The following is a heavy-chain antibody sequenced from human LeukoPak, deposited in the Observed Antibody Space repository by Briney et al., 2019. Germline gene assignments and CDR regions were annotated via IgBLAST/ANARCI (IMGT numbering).Heavy chain of an antibody. D-gene: IGHD1-26*01. V-gene: IGHV4-30-4*08. Sequence: NTSQTLSLTCTVSGGSISSGDYYWSWIRQPPGKGLEWIGYIYYSGSTYYNPSLKSRVTISVDTSKNQFSLKLSSVTAADTAVYYCARGGDSGSYPGFDYWGQGTLVTVSS. CDR3: ARGGDSGSYPGFDY. CDR1: GGSISSGDYY. J-gene: IGHJ4*02. CDR2: IYYSGST.